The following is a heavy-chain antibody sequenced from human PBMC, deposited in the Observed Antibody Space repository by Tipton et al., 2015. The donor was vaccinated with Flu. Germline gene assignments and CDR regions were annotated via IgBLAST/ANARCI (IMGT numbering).Heavy chain of an antibody. CDR1: GGPISSFY. J-gene: IGHJ4*02. CDR2: SYSTVRT. Sequence: TLSLTCTVSGGPISSFYWSWIRQRPGKGLEWIGYSYSTVRTTYNPSLESRVTISVDTSKNQFFLNLRSVTAADTAVYYCARHMSGGTRRGYDYWGQGTLVTVSS. V-gene: IGHV4-59*01. CDR3: ARHMSGGTRRGYDY. D-gene: IGHD2-15*01.